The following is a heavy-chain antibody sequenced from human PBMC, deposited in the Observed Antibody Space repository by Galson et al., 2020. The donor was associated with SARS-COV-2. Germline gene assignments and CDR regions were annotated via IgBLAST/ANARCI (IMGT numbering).Heavy chain of an antibody. V-gene: IGHV4-59*01. CDR2: IYFSGTT. D-gene: IGHD1-26*01. CDR3: VRGGSYVRNWFDP. CDR1: GGSIRRDY. Sequence: ALETLSLTCTVSGGSIRRDYWSWIRQPPGKRPEWIGYIYFSGTTNYNPSLMSRVTISVDTSKNQFSLSLSSVYAADTAVYYCVRGGSYVRNWFDPWGQGTLVTVSS. J-gene: IGHJ5*02.